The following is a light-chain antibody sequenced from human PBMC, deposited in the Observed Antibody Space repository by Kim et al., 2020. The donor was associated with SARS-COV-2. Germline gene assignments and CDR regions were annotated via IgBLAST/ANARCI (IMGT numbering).Light chain of an antibody. CDR1: QSLRSTY. CDR3: HRYDKAPRT. J-gene: IGKJ1*01. CDR2: GAS. Sequence: EIVLTQSPGTLSVSPGDRATLSCRASQSLRSTYLAWYQQKAGQAPRLLIYGASTRATGVPDRFSGSGSGADFTLTISRLQPEDSAVYHCHRYDKAPRTFGQGTKVDIK. V-gene: IGKV3-20*01.